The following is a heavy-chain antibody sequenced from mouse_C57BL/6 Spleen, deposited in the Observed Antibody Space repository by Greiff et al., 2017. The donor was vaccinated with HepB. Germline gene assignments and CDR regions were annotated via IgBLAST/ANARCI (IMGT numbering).Heavy chain of an antibody. CDR1: GYTFTDYY. J-gene: IGHJ2*01. Sequence: VQLQQSGAELVRPGASVKLSCKASGYTFTDYYINWVKQRPGQGLEWIARIYPGSGNTYYNEKFKGKATLTAEKSSSTAYMQLSSLTSEDSAVYFCARRTGYWGQGTTLTVSS. CDR2: IYPGSGNT. V-gene: IGHV1-76*01. CDR3: ARRTGY.